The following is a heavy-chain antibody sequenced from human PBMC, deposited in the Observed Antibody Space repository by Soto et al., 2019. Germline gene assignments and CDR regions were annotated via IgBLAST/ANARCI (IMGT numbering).Heavy chain of an antibody. V-gene: IGHV4-4*02. CDR3: AKGGLTCGDD. CDR1: GGSISSFNW. J-gene: IGHJ4*02. CDR2: ISLSGST. Sequence: SETLSLTCTVSGGSISSFNWWSWVRQPPGKGLEWIGEISLSGSTSYNPSLKSRVAISVDRSKNQFSLNLNSVTAADTAVYYCAKGGLTCGDDWCQGTLVSGSS.